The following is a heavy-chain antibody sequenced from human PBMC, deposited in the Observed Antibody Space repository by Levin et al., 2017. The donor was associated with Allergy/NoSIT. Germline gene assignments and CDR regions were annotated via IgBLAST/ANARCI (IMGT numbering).Heavy chain of an antibody. CDR2: INPNSGGT. J-gene: IGHJ3*02. Sequence: AASVKVSCKASGYTFTGYYMHWVRQAPGQGLEWMGWINPNSGGTNYAQKFQGRVTMTRDTSISTAYMELSRLRSDDTAVYYCARVSSGPVVVPAANVRTFVMYAFDIWGQGTMVTVSS. CDR1: GYTFTGYY. V-gene: IGHV1-2*02. D-gene: IGHD2-2*01. CDR3: ARVSSGPVVVPAANVRTFVMYAFDI.